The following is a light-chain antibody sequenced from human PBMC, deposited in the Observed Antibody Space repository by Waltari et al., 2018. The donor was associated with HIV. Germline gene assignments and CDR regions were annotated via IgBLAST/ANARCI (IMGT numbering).Light chain of an antibody. CDR1: KLGDKY. J-gene: IGLJ2*01. CDR2: NDN. Sequence: SYELTQPPSVSVSPGQTASITCSGDKLGDKYACWYQQKPGQSPVLVIYNDNKRPSGIPERFSGSNSGNTATLTISGTQAMDEADYYCQAWDSSHVVFGGGTKLTVL. V-gene: IGLV3-1*01. CDR3: QAWDSSHVV.